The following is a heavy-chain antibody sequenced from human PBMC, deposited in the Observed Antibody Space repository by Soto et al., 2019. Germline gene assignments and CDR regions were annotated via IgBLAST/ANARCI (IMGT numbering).Heavy chain of an antibody. CDR2: IDPSDSYT. J-gene: IGHJ6*03. CDR1: GYSFTSYW. Sequence: GESLKISCKGSGYSFTSYWISWVRQMPGKGLEWMGRIDPSDSYTNYSPSFQGHVTISADKSISTAYLQWSSLKASDTAMYYCARGIGPGYSSGWPTARNWRDMDVWGKGTTVTVSS. CDR3: ARGIGPGYSSGWPTARNWRDMDV. V-gene: IGHV5-10-1*01. D-gene: IGHD6-19*01.